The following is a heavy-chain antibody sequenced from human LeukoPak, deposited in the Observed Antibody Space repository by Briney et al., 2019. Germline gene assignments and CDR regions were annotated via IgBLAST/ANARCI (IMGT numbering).Heavy chain of an antibody. Sequence: SETLSLTCTVSGGSISSYYWSWIRQPPGKGLEWIGYIYYSGSTNYNPSLKSRVTISVDTSKNQFSLKLSSATAADTAVYYCARATRIAAAGLWFDPWGQGTLVTVSS. D-gene: IGHD6-13*01. CDR2: IYYSGST. J-gene: IGHJ5*02. CDR1: GGSISSYY. CDR3: ARATRIAAAGLWFDP. V-gene: IGHV4-59*01.